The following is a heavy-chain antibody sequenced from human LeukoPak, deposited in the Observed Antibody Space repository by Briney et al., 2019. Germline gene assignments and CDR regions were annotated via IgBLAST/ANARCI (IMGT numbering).Heavy chain of an antibody. V-gene: IGHV3-23*01. CDR2: ISGSGGST. CDR1: GFTFSSYA. CDR3: AKGRVVATIFPLDY. Sequence: PGGSLRLSCAASGFTFSSYAMSWVRQAPGKGLEWVSAISGSGGSTYYADSVKGRFTISRDNSKNTLYLQMNSLRAEDTAVYYCAKGRVVATIFPLDYWGQGTLVTVSS. J-gene: IGHJ4*02. D-gene: IGHD5-12*01.